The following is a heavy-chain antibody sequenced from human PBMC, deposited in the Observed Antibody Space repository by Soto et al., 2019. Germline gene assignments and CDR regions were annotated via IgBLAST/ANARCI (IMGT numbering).Heavy chain of an antibody. Sequence: DEQLVESGGALVKPGGSLRLSCAASGFTFSSYTMTWIRQAPGKGLEWVASISSTSTYKDFTDLSEGRFTISRDNANNSLALQRDSLRAEDTAVYYCARIRTQYRTHEALDSGGQGTPVIVSS. CDR1: GFTFSSYT. J-gene: IGHJ4*01. D-gene: IGHD2-2*02. CDR2: ISSTSTYK. CDR3: ARIRTQYRTHEALDS. V-gene: IGHV3-21*01.